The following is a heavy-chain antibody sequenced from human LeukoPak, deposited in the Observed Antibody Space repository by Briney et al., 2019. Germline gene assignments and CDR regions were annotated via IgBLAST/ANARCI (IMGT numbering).Heavy chain of an antibody. Sequence: GESLKISCKGSGYSFTSYWIGWVRQMPGKGLEWMGIIYPGDSDTRYSPSFQGQVTISADKSISTAYLQWSSLKASDTAMYYCASTYCGGDCSRDYYYGMDVWGQGTTVTVSS. CDR3: ASTYCGGDCSRDYYYGMDV. V-gene: IGHV5-51*01. J-gene: IGHJ6*02. CDR2: IYPGDSDT. D-gene: IGHD2-21*02. CDR1: GYSFTSYW.